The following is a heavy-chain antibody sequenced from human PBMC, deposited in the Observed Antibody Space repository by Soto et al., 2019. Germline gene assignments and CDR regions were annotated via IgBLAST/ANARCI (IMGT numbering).Heavy chain of an antibody. Sequence: QITLKESGPTLVKPTQTLTLTCTFSGFSLTTTGVGVGWIRQPPGKALQWLALIYWDDDKRFSPSLKSRLTITKDTSKNQVVLTMTNMDPVDTATYYCAHRLGYCSSTTCYAADTYFDYWGQGTLVTVSS. CDR1: GFSLTTTGVG. D-gene: IGHD2-2*01. CDR3: AHRLGYCSSTTCYAADTYFDY. CDR2: IYWDDDK. V-gene: IGHV2-5*02. J-gene: IGHJ4*02.